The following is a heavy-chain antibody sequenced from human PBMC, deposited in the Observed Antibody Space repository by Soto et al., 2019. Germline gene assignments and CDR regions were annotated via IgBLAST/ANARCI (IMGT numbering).Heavy chain of an antibody. V-gene: IGHV5-10-1*01. D-gene: IGHD3-22*01. CDR3: ARQIYDSDTGPNFQYYFDS. J-gene: IGHJ4*02. Sequence: PGASLTISCKGSRYSFADYWLTWAHQQPGKGLAWRGRIDPSDSQTYYSPSFRGHVTISVTKSITTVFLQWSSLRASDTAIYYCARQIYDSDTGPNFQYYFDSWGQGTPVTVSS. CDR1: RYSFADYW. CDR2: IDPSDSQT.